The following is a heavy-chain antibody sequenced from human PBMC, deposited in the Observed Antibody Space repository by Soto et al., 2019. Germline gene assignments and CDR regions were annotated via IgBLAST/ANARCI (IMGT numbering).Heavy chain of an antibody. Sequence: GASVKVSCKASGYTFTSYGISWVRQAPGQGLEWMGWISAYNGNTNYAQKLQGRVTMTTDTSTSTAYMELRSLRSDDTAVYYCASSVYSSGWYVCGYWGQGTLVTVSS. D-gene: IGHD6-19*01. J-gene: IGHJ4*02. CDR2: ISAYNGNT. V-gene: IGHV1-18*01. CDR3: ASSVYSSGWYVCGY. CDR1: GYTFTSYG.